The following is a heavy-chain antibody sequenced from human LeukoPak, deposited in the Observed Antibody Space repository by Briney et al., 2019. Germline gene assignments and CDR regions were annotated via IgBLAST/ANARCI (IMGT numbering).Heavy chain of an antibody. CDR1: GVAFSSCA. Sequence: SVKVSCKASGVAFSSCAMHWVRQARGQGLEWMGWIGVSSGNTNYAQKFKERVTITRDNATSTAYMELSSLRSEDTAVYSCAAVALTPRISVAGGYWGQGTLVTVSS. D-gene: IGHD6-19*01. V-gene: IGHV1-58*02. J-gene: IGHJ4*02. CDR3: AAVALTPRISVAGGY. CDR2: IGVSSGNT.